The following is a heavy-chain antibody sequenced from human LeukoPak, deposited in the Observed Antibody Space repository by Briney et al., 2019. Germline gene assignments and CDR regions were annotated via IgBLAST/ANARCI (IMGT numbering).Heavy chain of an antibody. CDR1: GGFISNHY. D-gene: IGHD2-15*01. J-gene: IGHJ4*02. Sequence: SETLSLTCSVSGGFISNHYWSCIRQPPGKGPEWIGYIYYSGTTNYNPSLKSRVTISVDTSKNQFSLKLSSVTAADTAVYYCARSILHSGGSCCWYYFDYWGQGTLVTVSS. CDR3: ARSILHSGGSCCWYYFDY. CDR2: IYYSGTT. V-gene: IGHV4-59*11.